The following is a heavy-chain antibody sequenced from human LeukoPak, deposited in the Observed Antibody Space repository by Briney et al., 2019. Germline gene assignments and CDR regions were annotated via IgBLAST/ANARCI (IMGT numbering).Heavy chain of an antibody. CDR2: INQDGSEK. V-gene: IGHV3-7*01. CDR3: ARAGGGRPLDP. D-gene: IGHD2-15*01. J-gene: IGHJ5*02. Sequence: GGSLRLSCAASGFTFSSYWMSWVRQAPGKGLEWVANINQDGSEKYYVDSVKGRFTISRDNAKNSLYLQMNSLRAEDTAVYYCARAGGGRPLDPWGQGTLVTVSS. CDR1: GFTFSSYW.